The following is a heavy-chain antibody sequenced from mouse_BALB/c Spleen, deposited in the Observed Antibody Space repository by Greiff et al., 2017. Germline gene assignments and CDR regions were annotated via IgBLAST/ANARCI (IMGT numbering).Heavy chain of an antibody. J-gene: IGHJ3*01. D-gene: IGHD1-1*01. CDR3: ARPGSSYGAWCAY. CDR1: GFSLTSYG. V-gene: IGHV2-2*02. Sequence: QVQLQQSGPGLVQPSQSLSITCTVSGFSLTSYGVHWVRQSPGKGLEWLGVIWSGGSTDYNAAFISRLSISKDNSKSQVFFKMNSLQANDTAIYYCARPGSSYGAWCAYWGQGTVVTVSA. CDR2: IWSGGST.